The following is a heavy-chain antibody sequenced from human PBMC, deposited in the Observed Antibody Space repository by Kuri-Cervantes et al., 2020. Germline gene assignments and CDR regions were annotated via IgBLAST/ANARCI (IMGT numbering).Heavy chain of an antibody. D-gene: IGHD3-22*01. J-gene: IGHJ3*02. V-gene: IGHV3-48*01. CDR1: GFTFSSYS. Sequence: GESLKISCAASGFTFSSYSMNWVRQAPGKGLEWVSYISSSSSTIYYADSVKGRFTISRDNAKNSLYLQMNSLRAEDTAVYYCAKEGYYYDSSGYYSVAFDIWGQGTMVTVSS. CDR3: AKEGYYYDSSGYYSVAFDI. CDR2: ISSSSSTI.